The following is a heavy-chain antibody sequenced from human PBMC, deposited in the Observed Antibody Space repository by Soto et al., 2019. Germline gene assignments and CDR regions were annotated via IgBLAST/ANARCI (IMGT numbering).Heavy chain of an antibody. V-gene: IGHV3-49*03. J-gene: IGHJ4*02. CDR1: GFTFGDYA. CDR3: TREAVVVVAATHPFDY. CDR2: IRSKAYGGTT. D-gene: IGHD2-15*01. Sequence: GSLRLSCTASGFTFGDYAMSWFRQAPGKGLEWVGFIRSKAYGGTTEYAASVKGRFTISRDDSKSIAYLQMNSLKTEDTAVYYCTREAVVVVAATHPFDYWGQGTLVTVSS.